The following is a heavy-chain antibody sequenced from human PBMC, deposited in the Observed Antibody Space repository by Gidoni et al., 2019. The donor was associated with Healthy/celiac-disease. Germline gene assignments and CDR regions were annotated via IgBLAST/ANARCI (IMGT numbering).Heavy chain of an antibody. Sequence: EVQLVESGGGLVKPGGSLRLSCAASGFTFSSYSMNWVRQAPGKGLEWVSSISSSSSYIYYADSVKGRFTISRDNAKNSLYLQMNSLRAEDTAVYYCAREYSSGWYVYGFDYWGQGTLVTVSS. CDR3: AREYSSGWYVYGFDY. V-gene: IGHV3-21*01. CDR1: GFTFSSYS. J-gene: IGHJ4*02. CDR2: ISSSSSYI. D-gene: IGHD6-19*01.